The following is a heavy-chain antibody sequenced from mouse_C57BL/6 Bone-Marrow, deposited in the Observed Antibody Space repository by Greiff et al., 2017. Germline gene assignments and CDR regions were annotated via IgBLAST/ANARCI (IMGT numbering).Heavy chain of an antibody. CDR2: IYPGSGST. D-gene: IGHD1-1*01. Sequence: QVQLQQPGAELVKPGASVKMSCKASGYTFTSYWITWVKQRPGQGLEWIGDIYPGSGSTNYNEKFKSKATLTVDTSSSTAYMQLSSLTSEDSGVYYCAIYCYGSSDVWGTGTTVTGSS. V-gene: IGHV1-55*01. CDR3: AIYCYGSSDV. J-gene: IGHJ1*03. CDR1: GYTFTSYW.